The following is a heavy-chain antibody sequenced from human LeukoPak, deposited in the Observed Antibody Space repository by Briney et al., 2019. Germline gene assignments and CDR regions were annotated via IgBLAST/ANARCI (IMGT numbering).Heavy chain of an antibody. V-gene: IGHV1-24*01. CDR2: FDPEDGET. CDR1: GYTLTELS. CDR3: ATAGYYSGGSCIVLDY. Sequence: ASVKVSCKVSGYTLTELSMHWVRQAPGKGLEWMGGFDPEDGETIYAQKFQGRVTMTEDTSTDTAYMELSSLRSEDTAVYYCATAGYYSGGSCIVLDYWGQGTLVTVSS. D-gene: IGHD2-15*01. J-gene: IGHJ4*02.